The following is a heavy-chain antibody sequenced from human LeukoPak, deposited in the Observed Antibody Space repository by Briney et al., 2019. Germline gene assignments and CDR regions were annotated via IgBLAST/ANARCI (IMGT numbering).Heavy chain of an antibody. CDR3: AREGVDTALLVF. Sequence: SGTLSLTCTVPGGSISSYYWSWIRQPPGKGLEWIGYIYYSGSTNYNPSLNSRVTISVDTSKNQFSLKLSSVTAADTAVYYCAREGVDTALLVFWGQGTLVTVSS. J-gene: IGHJ4*02. CDR1: GGSISSYY. CDR2: IYYSGST. V-gene: IGHV4-59*12. D-gene: IGHD5-18*01.